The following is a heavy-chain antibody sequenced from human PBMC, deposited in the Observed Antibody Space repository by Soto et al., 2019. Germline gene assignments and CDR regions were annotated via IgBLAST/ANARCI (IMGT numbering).Heavy chain of an antibody. CDR2: ISAYNGNT. V-gene: IGHV1-18*01. J-gene: IGHJ5*02. CDR3: ARDRYYYGSGSYYISWFDP. D-gene: IGHD3-10*01. CDR1: GGTFSSYA. Sequence: ASVKVSCKASGGTFSSYAFSWVRQAPGLGLEWMGWISAYNGNTNYAQKLQGRVTMTTDTSTSTAYMELRGLRSDDTAVYYCARDRYYYGSGSYYISWFDPWGQGTLVTVSS.